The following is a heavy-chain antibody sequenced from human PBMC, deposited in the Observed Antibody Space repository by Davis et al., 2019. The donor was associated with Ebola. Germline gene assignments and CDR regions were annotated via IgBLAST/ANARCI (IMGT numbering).Heavy chain of an antibody. CDR2: INHSGST. D-gene: IGHD6-19*01. CDR3: ARVEQWLDRNWFDP. CDR1: GGSFSGYY. V-gene: IGHV4-34*01. Sequence: PSETLSLTCAVYGGSFSGYYWSWIRQPPGKGLEWIGEINHSGSTNYNPSLKSRVTISVDTSKNQFSLKLSSVTAADTAVYYCARVEQWLDRNWFDPWGQGTLVTVSS. J-gene: IGHJ5*02.